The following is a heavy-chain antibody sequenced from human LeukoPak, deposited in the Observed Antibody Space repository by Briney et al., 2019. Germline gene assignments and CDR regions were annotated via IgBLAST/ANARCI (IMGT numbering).Heavy chain of an antibody. J-gene: IGHJ4*02. CDR2: INHSGST. Sequence: PSETLSLTCAVYGGSFSGYYWSWIRQPPGKGLEWIGEINHSGSTNYSPSLKSRVTISVDTSKNQFSLKLSSVTAADTAVYYCARILYSSSSGEGYFDYWGQGTLVTVSS. CDR3: ARILYSSSSGEGYFDY. CDR1: GGSFSGYY. V-gene: IGHV4-34*01. D-gene: IGHD6-6*01.